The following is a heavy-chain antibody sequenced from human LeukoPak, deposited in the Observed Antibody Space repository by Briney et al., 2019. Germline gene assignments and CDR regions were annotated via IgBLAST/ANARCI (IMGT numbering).Heavy chain of an antibody. D-gene: IGHD6-13*01. V-gene: IGHV3-23*01. Sequence: PGGSLRLSCAASGFTFSSYAMSWVRQAPGKGLEWVSAISGSGGSTYYADSVKGRFTISRDNSKNTLYLQMNSLRAEDTAVYYCPRYSSSWDAFDPWGQGTLVTVSS. CDR1: GFTFSSYA. CDR2: ISGSGGST. CDR3: PRYSSSWDAFDP. J-gene: IGHJ5*02.